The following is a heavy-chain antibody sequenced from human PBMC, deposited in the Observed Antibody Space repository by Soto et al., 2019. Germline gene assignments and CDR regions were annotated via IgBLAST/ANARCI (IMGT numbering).Heavy chain of an antibody. J-gene: IGHJ6*02. Sequence: QVQLVQSGAEVKKPGASVKVSCKSSGYTFTMSGISWVRQAPGQGLEWMGWISGYNGNTNYEQKFQDRVTMTTGTSTNTAYMELRSLRSDDTAVYYCAREGPRPYYYYGMDVWGQGTTVTVSS. CDR2: ISGYNGNT. CDR3: AREGPRPYYYYGMDV. V-gene: IGHV1-18*01. CDR1: GYTFTMSG.